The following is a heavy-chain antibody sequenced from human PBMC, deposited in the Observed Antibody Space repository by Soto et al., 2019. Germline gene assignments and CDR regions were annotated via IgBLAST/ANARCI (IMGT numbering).Heavy chain of an antibody. CDR1: GGSISSSSYY. Sequence: SETLSLTCTVSGGSISSSSYYWGWIRQPPGKGLEWIGSIYYSGSTYYNPSLKSRVTISVDTSKNQFSLKLSSVTAADTAVYYCASPSVPRRSGSYYSRGGYYYGMDVWGQGTTVTVSS. D-gene: IGHD3-10*01. J-gene: IGHJ6*02. CDR3: ASPSVPRRSGSYYSRGGYYYGMDV. CDR2: IYYSGST. V-gene: IGHV4-39*01.